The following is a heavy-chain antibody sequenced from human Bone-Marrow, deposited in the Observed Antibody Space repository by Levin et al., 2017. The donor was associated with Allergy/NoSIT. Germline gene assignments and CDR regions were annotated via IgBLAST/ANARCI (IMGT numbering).Heavy chain of an antibody. J-gene: IGHJ6*02. CDR1: GFTVSSNY. Sequence: GGSLRLSCAASGFTVSSNYMSWVRQAPGKGLEWVSVIYSGGSTYYADSVKGRFTISRDNSKNTLYLQMNSLRAEDTAVYYCARAPGAVTTYYYGMDVWGQGTTVTVSS. CDR3: ARAPGAVTTYYYGMDV. CDR2: IYSGGST. D-gene: IGHD4-17*01. V-gene: IGHV3-53*01.